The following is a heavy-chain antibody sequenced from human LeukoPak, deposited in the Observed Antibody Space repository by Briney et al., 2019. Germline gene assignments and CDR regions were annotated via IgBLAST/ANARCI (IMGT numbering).Heavy chain of an antibody. CDR1: GYTLTELS. J-gene: IGHJ4*02. CDR2: FDPEDGET. CDR3: AVAARPPDWPFDY. Sequence: ASVKVSCKVSGYTLTELSMHWVRQAPGKGLECMGGFDPEDGETIYAQKFQGRVTMTEDTSTDTAYIELSSLRSEDTAVYYCAVAARPPDWPFDYWGQGTLVTVSS. D-gene: IGHD6-6*01. V-gene: IGHV1-24*01.